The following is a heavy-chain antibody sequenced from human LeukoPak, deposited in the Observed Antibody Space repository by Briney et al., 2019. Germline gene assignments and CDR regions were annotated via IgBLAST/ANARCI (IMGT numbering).Heavy chain of an antibody. CDR1: GFTFDDYA. CDR3: ARESTYYYYGMDV. J-gene: IGHJ6*02. V-gene: IGHV3-9*01. CDR2: ISWNSGSI. Sequence: PGGSLRLSCAASGFTFDDYAMHWVRQAPGKGLEWVSGISWNSGSIGYADSVKGRFTISRDNAKNSLYLQMNSLRAEDTAVYYCARESTYYYYGMDVWGQGTTVTVSS.